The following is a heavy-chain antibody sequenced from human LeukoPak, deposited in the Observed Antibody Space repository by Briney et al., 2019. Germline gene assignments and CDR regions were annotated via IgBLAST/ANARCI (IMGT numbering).Heavy chain of an antibody. J-gene: IGHJ4*02. D-gene: IGHD5-24*01. CDR2: ISTTSLNT. CDR1: GFTFSSYA. V-gene: IGHV3-23*01. Sequence: PGGSLRLSCAASGFTFSSYAMNWVRQAPGKGLQWVSVISTTSLNTYYADSVKGRFTISRDNSKNTLYLQMSSLRAEDTAVYYCARDLRFKSRDGYNVDYWGQGTLVTVSS. CDR3: ARDLRFKSRDGYNVDY.